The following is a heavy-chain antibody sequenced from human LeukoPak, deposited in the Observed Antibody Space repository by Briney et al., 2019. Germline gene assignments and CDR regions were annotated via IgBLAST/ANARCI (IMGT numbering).Heavy chain of an antibody. J-gene: IGHJ4*02. CDR3: ARDQRVFGFDY. V-gene: IGHV3-7*01. Sequence: PGGSLRLTCADSGFTFSSYWISWVRQAPGKGLEWVANIKQDGSEKYYVDSVKGRFTISRDNAKNSLYLQMNSLRAEDTAVYYCARDQRVFGFDYWGQGTLVTVSS. CDR2: IKQDGSEK. CDR1: GFTFSSYW. D-gene: IGHD6-13*01.